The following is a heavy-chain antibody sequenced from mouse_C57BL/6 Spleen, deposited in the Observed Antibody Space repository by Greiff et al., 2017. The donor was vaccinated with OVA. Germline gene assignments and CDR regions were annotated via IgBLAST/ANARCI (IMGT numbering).Heavy chain of an antibody. CDR3: ARATVVATGYFDV. D-gene: IGHD1-1*01. Sequence: EVKVEESGAELVKPGASVKLSCTASGFNIKDYYMHWVKQRTEQGLEWIGRIDPEDGETKYAPKFQGKATITADTSSNTAYLQLSSLTSEDTAVYYCARATVVATGYFDVWGTGTTVTVSS. CDR1: GFNIKDYY. CDR2: IDPEDGET. V-gene: IGHV14-2*01. J-gene: IGHJ1*03.